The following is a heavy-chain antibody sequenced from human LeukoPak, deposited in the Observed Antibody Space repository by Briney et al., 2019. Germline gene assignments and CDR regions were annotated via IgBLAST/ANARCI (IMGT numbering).Heavy chain of an antibody. Sequence: SETLCLTCTVSGGSISSYYWSWIRQTPGKGLEWIGYIYYSGSTNYNPSLKSRVTISVDTSKNQFSLKLSSVTAADTALYYCARGRGYCSSTSCANFDYWGQGSLVTVSS. CDR2: IYYSGST. J-gene: IGHJ4*02. CDR1: GGSISSYY. CDR3: ARGRGYCSSTSCANFDY. D-gene: IGHD2-2*01. V-gene: IGHV4-59*08.